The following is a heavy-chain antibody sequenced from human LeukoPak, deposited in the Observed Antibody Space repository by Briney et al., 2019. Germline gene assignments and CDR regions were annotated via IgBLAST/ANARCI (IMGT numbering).Heavy chain of an antibody. CDR2: ISSSSSYI. CDR1: GFTFSSYS. D-gene: IGHD4-23*01. V-gene: IGHV3-21*01. Sequence: GGSLRLSCAASGFTFSSYSMNWVRQAPGKRLEWVSSISSSSSYIYYADSVKGRFTISRDNAKNSLYLQMNSLRAEDTAVYYCAREPDYGGNPGYFDYWGQGTLVTVSS. J-gene: IGHJ4*02. CDR3: AREPDYGGNPGYFDY.